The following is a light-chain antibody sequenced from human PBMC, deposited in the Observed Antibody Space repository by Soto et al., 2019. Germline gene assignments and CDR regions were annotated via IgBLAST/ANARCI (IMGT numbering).Light chain of an antibody. CDR2: DAS. V-gene: IGKV1-5*01. CDR1: QNIDGW. CDR3: QKYNSAPLT. J-gene: IGKJ5*01. Sequence: DIQMTQSPSTLSASLGDRVTITCRASQNIDGWLAWYQQKPGKAPKFLIFDASNLESGVPSRFSGSGSGTEFTLTVSSLQPEDVATYYCQKYNSAPLTFGPGTRLEI.